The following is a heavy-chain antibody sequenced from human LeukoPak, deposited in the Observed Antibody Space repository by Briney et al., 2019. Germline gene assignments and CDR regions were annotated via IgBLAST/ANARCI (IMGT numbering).Heavy chain of an antibody. V-gene: IGHV3-23*01. CDR1: GFTFSNYA. CDR3: AKAVLRFLEGGTTGNAFDI. CDR2: ISGSGGIT. Sequence: GGSLRLSCAASGFTFSNYAMSWVRQAPGKGLEWISSISGSGGITYYADSVKGRFTISRDNSKNALSLQMNSLRAEDTAVYYCAKAVLRFLEGGTTGNAFDIWGQGTMVTVSS. D-gene: IGHD3-3*01. J-gene: IGHJ3*02.